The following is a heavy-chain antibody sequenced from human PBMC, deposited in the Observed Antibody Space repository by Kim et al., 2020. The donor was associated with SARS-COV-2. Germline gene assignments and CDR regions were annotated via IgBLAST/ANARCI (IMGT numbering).Heavy chain of an antibody. CDR1: GFTFSSYG. D-gene: IGHD3-3*01. J-gene: IGHJ6*02. Sequence: GGSLRLSCAASGFTFSSYGMHWVRQAPGKGLEWVAVISYDGSNKYYADSVKGRFTISRDNSKNTLYLQMNSLRAEDTAVYYCAKDFGVVIYYYYGMDVGGQGTTVTVS. V-gene: IGHV3-30*18. CDR2: ISYDGSNK. CDR3: AKDFGVVIYYYYGMDV.